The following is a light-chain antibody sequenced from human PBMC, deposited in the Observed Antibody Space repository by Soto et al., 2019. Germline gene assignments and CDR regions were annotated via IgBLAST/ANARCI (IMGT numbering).Light chain of an antibody. CDR3: QPLNSYPLFT. V-gene: IGKV1-9*01. CDR2: AAS. CDR1: QGISSY. J-gene: IGKJ3*01. Sequence: DIALTQSPSFLSASVGDRVTITCRASQGISSYLAWYQQKPGKAPKLLIYAASTLQSGVPSRFSGSRSGTEFTLTIVSPQPEPIATYYFQPLNSYPLFTFGPGNKVHIK.